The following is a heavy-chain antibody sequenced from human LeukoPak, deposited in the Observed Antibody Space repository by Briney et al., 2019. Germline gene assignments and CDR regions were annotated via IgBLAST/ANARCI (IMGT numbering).Heavy chain of an antibody. Sequence: GGSLRLSCAASGFTFSSYSMNWVRQAPGKGLEWVSSISSSSSYIYYADSVKGRFTISRDNAKNSLYLQMNSLRAEDTAVYYCARGPGTGPYYYDSSGYYPPGYWGQGTLVTVSS. CDR3: ARGPGTGPYYYDSSGYYPPGY. J-gene: IGHJ4*02. CDR2: ISSSSSYI. D-gene: IGHD3-22*01. V-gene: IGHV3-21*01. CDR1: GFTFSSYS.